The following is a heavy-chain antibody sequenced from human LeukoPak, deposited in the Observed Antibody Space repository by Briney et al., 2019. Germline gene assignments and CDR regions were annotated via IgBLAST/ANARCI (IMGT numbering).Heavy chain of an antibody. D-gene: IGHD2-2*01. J-gene: IGHJ4*02. CDR1: GYTFTNYG. Sequence: ASVRVSCKASGYTFTNYGISWVRQAPGQGLEWMSWISANNGETRYAQNFQGRVTMTTDTSTTTAYMELRSLRSDDAAVYYCARVPPSAYQVFSSDYWGQGTQVTVSS. V-gene: IGHV1-18*04. CDR3: ARVPPSAYQVFSSDY. CDR2: ISANNGET.